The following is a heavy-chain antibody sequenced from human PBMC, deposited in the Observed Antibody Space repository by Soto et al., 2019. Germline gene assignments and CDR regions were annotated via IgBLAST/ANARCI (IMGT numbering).Heavy chain of an antibody. V-gene: IGHV4-30-4*01. Sequence: SETLSLTCTVSGGSISSGDYYWSWIRQPPGKGLEWIGYIYYDGVTYYNPSLKSRLTISLEMSKNEFSLKLSAVTAANTAVYYCARDTFNHYYGMDVWGQRTTVTVSS. J-gene: IGHJ6*02. CDR1: GGSISSGDYY. CDR3: ARDTFNHYYGMDV. CDR2: IYYDGVT.